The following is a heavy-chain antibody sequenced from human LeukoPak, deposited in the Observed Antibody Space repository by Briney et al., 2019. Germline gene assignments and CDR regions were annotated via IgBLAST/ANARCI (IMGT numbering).Heavy chain of an antibody. D-gene: IGHD5-18*01. CDR2: IGASGDNI. Sequence: GGSLRLSCAASGFTFSSYSMNWVRQTPGGGLEWVSSIGASGDNIYYADSVKGRFTISRDNALNSLFLQMTDLRAEDTAVYYCARGIQLWSITAHDAFDIWGQGTMVTVSS. V-gene: IGHV3-21*04. J-gene: IGHJ3*02. CDR1: GFTFSSYS. CDR3: ARGIQLWSITAHDAFDI.